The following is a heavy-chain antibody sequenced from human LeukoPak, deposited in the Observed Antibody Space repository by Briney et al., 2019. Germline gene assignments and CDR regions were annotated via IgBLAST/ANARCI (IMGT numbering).Heavy chain of an antibody. V-gene: IGHV4-39*01. D-gene: IGHD6-13*01. CDR3: ASHGVTIAAAGFDY. Sequence: SETLSLTCTVSGGSISSSSYYSGWIRQPPGKGLAWIGSIYYSGSTYYNPSLKSRVTISVDTSRNQFSLKLSSVTAADTAVYYCASHGVTIAAAGFDYWGQGTLVTVSS. J-gene: IGHJ4*02. CDR1: GGSISSSSYY. CDR2: IYYSGST.